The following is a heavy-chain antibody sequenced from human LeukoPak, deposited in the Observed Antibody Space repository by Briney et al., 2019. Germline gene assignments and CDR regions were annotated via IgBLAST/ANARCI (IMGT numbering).Heavy chain of an antibody. CDR1: GFTFDSYA. CDR2: ISSSGGIT. V-gene: IGHV3-23*01. CDR3: ARVSWGADGLDV. Sequence: PGGSLTLSCAASGFTFDSYAMNWVPQAPGKGLEWVSGISSSGGITKYADSVKGRFTLSRDNSKNTLYLQMNSLRAEDTAVYYCARVSWGADGLDVWGQGTTVTVSS. D-gene: IGHD3-16*01. J-gene: IGHJ6*02.